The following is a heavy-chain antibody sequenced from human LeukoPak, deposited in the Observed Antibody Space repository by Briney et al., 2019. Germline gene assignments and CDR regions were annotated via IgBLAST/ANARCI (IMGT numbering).Heavy chain of an antibody. CDR2: IIPIFGTA. J-gene: IGHJ4*02. D-gene: IGHD3-3*01. CDR3: ARDRDVHNTIFGDFDY. V-gene: IGHV1-69*06. CDR1: GGTFSNYA. Sequence: GASVKVSCKASGGTFSNYAISWVREAPGQGLEWMGGIIPIFGTANYAQKFQGRVTITADKSTTTAYMELSSLRSQDSAVYYCARDRDVHNTIFGDFDYWGQGTLVTVSS.